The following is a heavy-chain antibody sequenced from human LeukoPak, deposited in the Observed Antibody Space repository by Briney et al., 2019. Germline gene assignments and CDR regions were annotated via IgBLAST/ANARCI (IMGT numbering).Heavy chain of an antibody. D-gene: IGHD6-13*01. Sequence: SETLSLTCAVYGGSFSGYYWSWIRQPPGKGLEWIGEINHSGSTNYNPSLKSRVTISVDTSKNQFSLKLSSVTAADTAVYYCARADAIAAAGYDYWGQGTLVTVSS. CDR3: ARADAIAAAGYDY. CDR1: GGSFSGYY. J-gene: IGHJ4*02. CDR2: INHSGST. V-gene: IGHV4-34*01.